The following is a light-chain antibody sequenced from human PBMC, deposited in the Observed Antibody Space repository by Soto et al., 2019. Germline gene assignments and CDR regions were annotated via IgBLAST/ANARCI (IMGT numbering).Light chain of an antibody. V-gene: IGKV3-11*01. Sequence: EIVMTQSPATLSVSPGERATLSCTASQSVSSNLAWYQQKPGQAPRLLIYGASSRATGIPDRFSGSGSGTDFTLTISSLEPEDFAVYYCQQRSSWPLTFGGGTKVDIK. CDR3: QQRSSWPLT. J-gene: IGKJ4*01. CDR2: GAS. CDR1: QSVSSN.